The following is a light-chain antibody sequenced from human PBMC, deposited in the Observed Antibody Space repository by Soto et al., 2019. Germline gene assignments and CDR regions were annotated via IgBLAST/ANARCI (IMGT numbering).Light chain of an antibody. Sequence: EIVLTQSPGTLSLSPGERATLSCRASQSVSSNYLAWYQQKPGRAPRLLIYGASSRATGIPDRFSGGASGTDFTLTVSRLEPEDFATYYCQQLSSYPSTFGGGTKVDIK. CDR1: QSVSSNY. CDR3: QQLSSYPST. J-gene: IGKJ4*01. CDR2: GAS. V-gene: IGKV3D-20*02.